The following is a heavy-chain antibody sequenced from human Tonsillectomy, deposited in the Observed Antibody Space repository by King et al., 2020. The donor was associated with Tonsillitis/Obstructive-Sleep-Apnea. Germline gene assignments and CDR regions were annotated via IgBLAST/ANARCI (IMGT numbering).Heavy chain of an antibody. Sequence: VTLKESGPVLVKPPETLTLTCTVSGFSLSNARMGVSWIRQPPGKALEWLAHIFSNDEKSYSTSLKSRLTISKDTSKSQVVLTMTNMDPVDTATYYCARIQRGYDFWSGYLGWFDPWGQGTLVTVSS. CDR2: IFSNDEK. CDR1: GFSLSNARMG. V-gene: IGHV2-26*01. CDR3: ARIQRGYDFWSGYLGWFDP. J-gene: IGHJ5*02. D-gene: IGHD3-3*01.